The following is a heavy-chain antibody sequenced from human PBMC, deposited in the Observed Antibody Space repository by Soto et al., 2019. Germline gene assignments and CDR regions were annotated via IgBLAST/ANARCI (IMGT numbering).Heavy chain of an antibody. CDR2: ISYDGSNK. V-gene: IGHV3-30-3*01. CDR3: ARGGSTVTTFWFDP. D-gene: IGHD4-17*01. J-gene: IGHJ5*02. CDR1: GFTFSSYA. Sequence: QVQLVESGGGVVQPGRSLRLSCAASGFTFSSYAMHWVRQAPGKGLEWVAVISYDGSNKYYADSVKGRFTSYRDNSKNTLYLQMNSLRAEETAVYYCARGGSTVTTFWFDPWGQGTLVTVSS.